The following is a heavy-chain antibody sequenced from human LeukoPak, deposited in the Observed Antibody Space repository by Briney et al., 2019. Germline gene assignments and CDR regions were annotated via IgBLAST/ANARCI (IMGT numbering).Heavy chain of an antibody. J-gene: IGHJ6*02. CDR3: EKWAVVAATPPWNYGMDV. D-gene: IGHD2-15*01. V-gene: IGHV3-30*18. CDR1: GFTFSSYG. CDR2: ISYDGSNK. Sequence: QPGRSLRLSCAASGFTFSSYGMHWVRQAPGKGLEWVAVISYDGSNKYYADSVKGRFTISRDNSKNTPYLQMNRMSGEGTAVYYCEKWAVVAATPPWNYGMDVWGQGTTVTVSS.